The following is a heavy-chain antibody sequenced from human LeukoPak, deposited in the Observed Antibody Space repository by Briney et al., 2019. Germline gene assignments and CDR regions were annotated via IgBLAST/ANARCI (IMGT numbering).Heavy chain of an antibody. D-gene: IGHD3-22*01. V-gene: IGHV3-33*06. CDR2: IWYDGSNK. J-gene: IGHJ4*02. CDR1: GFTFSSYG. CDR3: AKDFNAYYDSSGSPDY. Sequence: GGSLRLSCAASGFTFSSYGMHWVRQAPGKGLEWVAVIWYDGSNKYYADSVKGRFTISRDNSKNTLYLQMNSLRAEDTAAYYCAKDFNAYYDSSGSPDYWGQGTLVTVSS.